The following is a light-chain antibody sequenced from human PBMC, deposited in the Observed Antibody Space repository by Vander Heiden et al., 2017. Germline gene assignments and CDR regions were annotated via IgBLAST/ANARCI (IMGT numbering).Light chain of an antibody. CDR2: DAS. Sequence: DIQMTQSPSSLSASVGDRVTITCQASQDISNYLNWYQQKPGKAPKLLIYDASNLETGVPSRFSGSGSGTDFTFTISSLQPEDIATYYCQQDHNLHTFGHGTKVDIK. V-gene: IGKV1-33*01. CDR1: QDISNY. CDR3: QQDHNLHT. J-gene: IGKJ3*01.